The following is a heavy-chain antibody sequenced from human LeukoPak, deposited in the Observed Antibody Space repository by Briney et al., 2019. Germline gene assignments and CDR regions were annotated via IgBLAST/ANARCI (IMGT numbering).Heavy chain of an antibody. J-gene: IGHJ4*02. CDR3: ARFDSSGYYLDY. CDR1: GYTFTSYY. CDR2: INPSGGST. V-gene: IGHV1-46*01. D-gene: IGHD3-22*01. Sequence: ASVKVSCKASGYTFTSYYMHWVRLAPGQGLEWMGIINPSGGSTSYAQKFQGRVTMTRDTSTSTAYMELSSLRSEDTAVYYCARFDSSGYYLDYWGQGTLVTVSS.